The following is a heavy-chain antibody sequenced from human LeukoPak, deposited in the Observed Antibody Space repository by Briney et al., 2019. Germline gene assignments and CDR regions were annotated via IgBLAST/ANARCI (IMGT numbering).Heavy chain of an antibody. CDR3: ARRRSIDYYDSSGYYYDYHFDY. CDR1: GGSITNNY. Sequence: SETLSLTCTVSGGSITNNYWAWIRQPPGKGLEWIGYTYDSGNSNYNPSLKSRVTISVDTSKNQFSLKLSSVTAADTAVYYCARRRSIDYYDSSGYYYDYHFDYWGQGTLVTVSS. D-gene: IGHD3-22*01. CDR2: TYDSGNS. V-gene: IGHV4-59*12. J-gene: IGHJ4*02.